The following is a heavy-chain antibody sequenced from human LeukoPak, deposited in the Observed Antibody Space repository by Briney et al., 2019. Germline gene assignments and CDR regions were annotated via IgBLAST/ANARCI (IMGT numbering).Heavy chain of an antibody. J-gene: IGHJ4*02. CDR2: ISGSGGST. D-gene: IGHD6-19*01. Sequence: GRSLRLSCAASGFTFSSYAMHWVRQAPGKGLEWVSAISGSGGSTYYADSVKGRFTISRDNSKNTLYLQMNSLRAEDTAVYYCAKDQGDQWLVVFDYWGQGTLVTVSS. CDR1: GFTFSSYA. V-gene: IGHV3-23*01. CDR3: AKDQGDQWLVVFDY.